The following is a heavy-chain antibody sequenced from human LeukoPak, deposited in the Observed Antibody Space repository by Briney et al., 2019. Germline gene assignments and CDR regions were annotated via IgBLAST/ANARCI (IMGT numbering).Heavy chain of an antibody. CDR1: GGSFSGYY. CDR3: ARAVGRWFDP. CDR2: INHSGST. J-gene: IGHJ5*02. Sequence: PSETLSLTCAVYGGSFSGYYWSWIRQPPGKGLEWIGEINHSGSTYYNPSLKSRVTISVDTSKNQFSLKLSSVTAADTAVYYCARAVGRWFDPWGQGTLVTASS. D-gene: IGHD1-26*01. V-gene: IGHV4-34*01.